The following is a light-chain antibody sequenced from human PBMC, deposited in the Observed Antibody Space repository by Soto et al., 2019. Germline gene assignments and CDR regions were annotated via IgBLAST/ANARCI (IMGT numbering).Light chain of an antibody. CDR2: DAS. V-gene: IGKV3-11*01. Sequence: EIVLTQSPATLSLSPGERATLSCRASQSVSTHLAWYQQKPGQAPSLLIYDASKRATGIPARFSGSGSGTDFTLIISSLEPEDFALYYCSRLTFGGGTKVEI. CDR3: SRLT. CDR1: QSVSTH. J-gene: IGKJ4*01.